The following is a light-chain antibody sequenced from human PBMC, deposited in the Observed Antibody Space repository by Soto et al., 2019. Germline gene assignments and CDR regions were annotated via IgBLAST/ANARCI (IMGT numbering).Light chain of an antibody. J-gene: IGKJ2*01. CDR1: RDISSY. CDR3: QQLNNFPYT. Sequence: DIQLTQSPSFLSASVGDRVTITCRASRDISSYLAWYQQKPGKAPKLLIYTTSTLQSGVPSRFSGSGSGTDFTLTISSLQPEDFATYYCQQLNNFPYTFGQGTKLEI. CDR2: TTS. V-gene: IGKV1-9*01.